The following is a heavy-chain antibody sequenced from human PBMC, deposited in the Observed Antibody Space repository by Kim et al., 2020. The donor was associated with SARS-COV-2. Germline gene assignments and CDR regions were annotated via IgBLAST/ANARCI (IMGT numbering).Heavy chain of an antibody. V-gene: IGHV3-53*01. CDR1: GFTVSSNY. CDR2: IYSGGST. D-gene: IGHD6-6*01. CDR3: ARDLEYSSSSLLYYGMDV. Sequence: SLCSACAASGFTVSSNYMSWVRQAPGKGLEWVSVIYSGGSTYYADSVKGRFTISRDNSKNTLYLQMNSLRAEDTAVYYCARDLEYSSSSLLYYGMDVWG. J-gene: IGHJ6*02.